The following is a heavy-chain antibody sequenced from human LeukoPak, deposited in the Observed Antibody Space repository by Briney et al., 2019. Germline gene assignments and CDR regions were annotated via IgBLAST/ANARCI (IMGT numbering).Heavy chain of an antibody. CDR1: ACTFIFSD. CDR2: IIPIFGTA. D-gene: IGHD4-11*01. V-gene: IGHV1-69*05. CDR3: ARATVATDGDYFDC. J-gene: IGHJ4*02. Sequence: ASVKVSFKSSACTFIFSDLSWVRQSPGQGLEWMGGIIPIFGTANYAQKFQGRVTITTDESTSTAYMDLSSLRSEDTAVYYCARATVATDGDYFDCWGQGILVTVSS.